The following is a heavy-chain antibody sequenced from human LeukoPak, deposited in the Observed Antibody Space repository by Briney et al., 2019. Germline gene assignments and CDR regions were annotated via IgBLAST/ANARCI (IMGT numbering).Heavy chain of an antibody. CDR1: GGSFSGYY. CDR2: INYSGST. CDR3: ARVKRGGAKY. J-gene: IGHJ4*02. Sequence: SETLSLTCAVYGGSFSGYYGTWIRQPPGKGLEWIGEINYSGSTNYNPSLKSRVTISVDTSKNQFSLKLSSVTAADTAIYYCARVKRGGAKYWGQGALVTVSS. V-gene: IGHV4-34*01.